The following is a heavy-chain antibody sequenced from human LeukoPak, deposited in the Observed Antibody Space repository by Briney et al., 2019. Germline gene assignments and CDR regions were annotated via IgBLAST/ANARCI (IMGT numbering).Heavy chain of an antibody. CDR1: GGSISSYY. CDR2: IYTSGST. J-gene: IGHJ3*02. D-gene: IGHD2-2*01. V-gene: IGHV4-4*07. Sequence: PSETLSLTCTVSGGSISSYYWSWIRQPAGKGLEWIGRIYTSGSTNYNPSLKSRVTMSVDTSKNQFSLKLSSVTAADTAVYYCARDQRYCSSTSCLRAFDIWGQGTMVTVSS. CDR3: ARDQRYCSSTSCLRAFDI.